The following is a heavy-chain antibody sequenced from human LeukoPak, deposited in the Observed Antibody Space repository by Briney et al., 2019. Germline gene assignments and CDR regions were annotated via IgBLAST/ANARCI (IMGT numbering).Heavy chain of an antibody. J-gene: IGHJ6*03. D-gene: IGHD6-13*01. CDR3: ARSYSSSSVLSYYYFYMDV. Sequence: SETLSLTCSVCGGSISSDRYSWSWIRQPAGEGLECIGRIYTSGSTNYNPSLKSRVTISVDTSKNQFSLKVSSVTAADTAVYYCARSYSSSSVLSYYYFYMDVWGKGTTVTVSS. V-gene: IGHV4-61*02. CDR1: GGSISSDRYS. CDR2: IYTSGST.